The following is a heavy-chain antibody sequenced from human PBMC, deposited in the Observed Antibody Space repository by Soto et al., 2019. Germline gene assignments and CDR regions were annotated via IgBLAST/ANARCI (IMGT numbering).Heavy chain of an antibody. J-gene: IGHJ5*02. V-gene: IGHV1-3*01. CDR1: GYTFTTFS. CDR3: ARSLVTTFSDYFDP. CDR2: TNAGNGNT. D-gene: IGHD3-16*01. Sequence: QVQLVQSGAEVKKPRASVRVSCKASGYTFTTFSIHWVRQAPGQRLVWMGWTNAGNGNTKYSQKFQGRVTITRDTSASTAYMEVSSLRSEDTAIYYCARSLVTTFSDYFDPWGQGTLVTVSS.